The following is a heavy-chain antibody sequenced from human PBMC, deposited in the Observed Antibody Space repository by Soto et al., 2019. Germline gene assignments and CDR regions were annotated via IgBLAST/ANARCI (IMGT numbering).Heavy chain of an antibody. CDR2: IYYSGST. V-gene: IGHV4-30-4*01. J-gene: IGHJ6*02. D-gene: IGHD2-2*01. Sequence: SETLSLTCTVSGGSISSGDYYWSWIRQPPGKGLEWIGYIYYSGSTYYNPSLKSRVTISVDTSKNQFSLKLSSVTAADTAVYYCARARVVPAAIVRYYYYGMDVWGQGTTVTVSS. CDR1: GGSISSGDYY. CDR3: ARARVVPAAIVRYYYYGMDV.